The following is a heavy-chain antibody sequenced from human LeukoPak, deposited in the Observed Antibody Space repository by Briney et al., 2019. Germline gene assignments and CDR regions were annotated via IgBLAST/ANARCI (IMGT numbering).Heavy chain of an antibody. J-gene: IGHJ3*02. CDR2: IKSKTDGGTT. CDR1: GFTFSNAW. Sequence: PGGSLRLSCAASGFTFSNAWMSWVRQAPGKGLEWVGRIKSKTDGGTTDYAAPVKGRFTISRDDSKNTLYLQMNSLKTEDTAVYYCTTITYYYDSSGYLKAFDIWGQGTMVTVSS. CDR3: TTITYYYDSSGYLKAFDI. D-gene: IGHD3-22*01. V-gene: IGHV3-15*01.